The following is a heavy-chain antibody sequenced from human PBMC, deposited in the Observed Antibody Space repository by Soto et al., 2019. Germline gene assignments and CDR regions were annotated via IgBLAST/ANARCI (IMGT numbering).Heavy chain of an antibody. D-gene: IGHD2-2*01. J-gene: IGHJ4*02. CDR1: GFTFSSYG. Sequence: QVQLVESGGGVVQPGRSLRLSCAASGFTFSSYGMHWVRQAPGKGLEWVAVISYDGSNKYYADSVKGRFTISRDNSKNTLYLQMNSLRAEDTAVYYCAKVHLGYCSSTSCHPEDYWGQGTLVTVSS. CDR3: AKVHLGYCSSTSCHPEDY. V-gene: IGHV3-30*18. CDR2: ISYDGSNK.